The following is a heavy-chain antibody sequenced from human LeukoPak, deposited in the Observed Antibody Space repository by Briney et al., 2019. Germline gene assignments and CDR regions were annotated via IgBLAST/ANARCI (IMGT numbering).Heavy chain of an antibody. J-gene: IGHJ4*02. V-gene: IGHV3-30*02. CDR3: AKDRQWLISGAFDY. D-gene: IGHD6-19*01. CDR2: IRYDGSNK. CDR1: GFTFSSYG. Sequence: GGSLRLSCAASGFTFSSYGMHRVRQAPGKGLEWVAFIRYDGSNKYYADSVKGRFTISRDNSKNTLYLQMNSLRAEDTAVYYCAKDRQWLISGAFDYWGQGTLVTVSS.